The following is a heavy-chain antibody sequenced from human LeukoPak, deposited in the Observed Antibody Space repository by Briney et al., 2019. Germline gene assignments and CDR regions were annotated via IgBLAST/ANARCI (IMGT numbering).Heavy chain of an antibody. J-gene: IGHJ5*02. CDR1: GGSFSGYY. CDR2: INHSGST. Sequence: PSETLSLTCAVYGGSFSGYYWSWIRQPPGKGLGWIGEINHSGSTNYNPSLKSRVTISVDTSKNQFSLKLSSVTAADTAVYYCARGKQTTVTTYNWFDPWGQGTLVTVSS. V-gene: IGHV4-34*01. D-gene: IGHD4-17*01. CDR3: ARGKQTTVTTYNWFDP.